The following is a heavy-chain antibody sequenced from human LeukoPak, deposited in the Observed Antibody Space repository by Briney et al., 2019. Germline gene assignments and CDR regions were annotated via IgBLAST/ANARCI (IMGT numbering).Heavy chain of an antibody. Sequence: KPSETLSLTXAVYGGSLSNYYWSWIRQPPGKGLEWIGEINHSGSTNYNPSLKSRVTISVDMSKNQFSLELSSVTAADTAVYYCARGPASGSNFAWFDPWGQGTLVTVSS. CDR2: INHSGST. J-gene: IGHJ5*02. V-gene: IGHV4-34*01. CDR3: ARGPASGSNFAWFDP. D-gene: IGHD3-10*01. CDR1: GGSLSNYY.